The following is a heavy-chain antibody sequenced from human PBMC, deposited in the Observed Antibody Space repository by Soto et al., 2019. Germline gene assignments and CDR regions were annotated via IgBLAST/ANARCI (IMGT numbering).Heavy chain of an antibody. CDR1: GYTFTSYG. V-gene: IGHV1-18*01. Sequence: GASVKVSCKASGYTFTSYGISWVRQAPGQGLEWMGWISAYNGNTNYAQKPQGRVTMTTDTSTSTAYMELRSLRSDDTAVYYCARITIFGVVIIKVDYWGQGTLVTVSS. CDR3: ARITIFGVVIIKVDY. J-gene: IGHJ4*02. D-gene: IGHD3-3*01. CDR2: ISAYNGNT.